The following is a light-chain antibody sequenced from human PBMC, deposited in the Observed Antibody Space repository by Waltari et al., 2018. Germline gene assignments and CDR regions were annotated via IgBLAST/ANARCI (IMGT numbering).Light chain of an antibody. CDR1: SSNIRNNY. Sequence: QSVLTQPPSVSAAPGQRVTIPCSGGSSNIRNNYVSWYRQFPGTAPKLLIYENTERPSGIPGRFSGSKSGTSATLDITGLQAGDEADYYCGTWDSSLSGAVFGGGTHLTVL. CDR2: ENT. V-gene: IGLV1-51*02. CDR3: GTWDSSLSGAV. J-gene: IGLJ7*01.